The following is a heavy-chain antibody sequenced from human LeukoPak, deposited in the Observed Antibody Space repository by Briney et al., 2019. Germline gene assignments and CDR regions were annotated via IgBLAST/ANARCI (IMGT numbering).Heavy chain of an antibody. J-gene: IGHJ5*02. D-gene: IGHD3-3*01. V-gene: IGHV3-21*01. CDR1: GFTFSNYS. CDR3: ASINDS. Sequence: PGGSLRLSCAGSGFTFSNYSINWVRQAPGKGLEWVSSISPSSHYIYYADSVRGRFTISRDNARNSLYLHMNSLRAEDTAVYYCASINDSWGQGTLVTVSS. CDR2: ISPSSHYI.